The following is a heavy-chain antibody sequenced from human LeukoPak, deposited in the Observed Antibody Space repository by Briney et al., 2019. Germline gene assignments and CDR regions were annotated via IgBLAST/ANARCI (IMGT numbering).Heavy chain of an antibody. D-gene: IGHD3-16*02. CDR3: ARDPRRDGYRKPNWFDP. Sequence: ASVKVSCKASGYTFTGYYMHWVRQAPGQGLEWMGWINPNSGGTNYAQKFQGRVTMTRDTSISTAYMELSRLRSDDTAVYYCARDPRRDGYRKPNWFDPWGQGTLVTVSS. CDR2: INPNSGGT. CDR1: GYTFTGYY. V-gene: IGHV1-2*02. J-gene: IGHJ5*02.